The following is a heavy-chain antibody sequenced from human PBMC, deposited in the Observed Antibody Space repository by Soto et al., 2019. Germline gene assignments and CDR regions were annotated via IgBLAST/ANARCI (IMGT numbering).Heavy chain of an antibody. CDR1: GFTFSNYA. CDR3: AREGEYCSGGSCTCFAH. J-gene: IGHJ1*01. V-gene: IGHV3-30-3*01. CDR2: ISYDGSHQ. Sequence: QVELVESGGGVVQPGRSLRLFCAASGFTFSNYAMYWVRQAPGKGLEWVSFISYDGSHQFVADSVKGRFIISRDNSKNTVYVQMNSLRPDDTAVYYCAREGEYCSGGSCTCFAHWGQGSLVTVSS. D-gene: IGHD2-15*01.